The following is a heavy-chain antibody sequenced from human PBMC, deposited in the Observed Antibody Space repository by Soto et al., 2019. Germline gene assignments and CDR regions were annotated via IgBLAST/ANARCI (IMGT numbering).Heavy chain of an antibody. CDR3: ARDRSGGGTFDI. V-gene: IGHV1-69*13. CDR2: IIPIFGTA. CDR1: GGSFSSCA. D-gene: IGHD1-26*01. Sequence: SVEVSWNESGGSFSSCAFSWVGQAPGQGLEWMGGIIPIFGTANYAQKFQGRVTITADESTSTAYMELSSLRSEDTAVYYCARDRSGGGTFDIWGQGTMVTVSS. J-gene: IGHJ3*02.